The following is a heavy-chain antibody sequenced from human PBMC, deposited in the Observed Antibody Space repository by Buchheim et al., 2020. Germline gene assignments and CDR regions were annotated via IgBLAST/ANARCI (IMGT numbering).Heavy chain of an antibody. D-gene: IGHD1-26*01. CDR2: VSHGGRT. J-gene: IGHJ5*02. CDR3: ARMGYSGSYYDP. Sequence: QVELQESGPGLVKPSETLSLTCAVSGYSISNDYYWGWIRQPPGKGLEWIGSVSHGGRTFYNPSLKSRVTVSLDASTNHFSLTLTSVTAPDTAMYYCARMGYSGSYYDPWGRGTL. V-gene: IGHV4-38-2*01. CDR1: GYSISNDYY.